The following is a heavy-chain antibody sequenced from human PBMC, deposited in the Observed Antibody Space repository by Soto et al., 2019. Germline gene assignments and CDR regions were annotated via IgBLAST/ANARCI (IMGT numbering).Heavy chain of an antibody. V-gene: IGHV3-74*01. CDR1: GFTFNYYW. J-gene: IGHJ3*01. CDR3: VRGDKGGFDL. CDR2: IHSDGSTT. D-gene: IGHD2-21*02. Sequence: EVQLVESEGGLVQRGGSLRLSCAASGFTFNYYWMHWVRQAPGQGLVWVSHIHSDGSTTTYADSVKGRFTISRDNAKNTLYLQMNILRADDTAVYYCVRGDKGGFDLWGQGTTVTVSS.